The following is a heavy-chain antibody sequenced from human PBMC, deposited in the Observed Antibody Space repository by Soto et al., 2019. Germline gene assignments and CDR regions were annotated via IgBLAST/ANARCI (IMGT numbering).Heavy chain of an antibody. J-gene: IGHJ4*02. CDR1: GSSPSNYH. Sequence: AETLSLTCRCSGSSPSNYHYILLRQSPGKGLEWIGYVYHRGTTYYTPSLKSRVNMSVDTSTNEFYLDLKSVTAADTAVYYCALGGYNYGRTFDFWGQGTLV. V-gene: IGHV4-59*01. D-gene: IGHD5-18*01. CDR3: ALGGYNYGRTFDF. CDR2: VYHRGTT.